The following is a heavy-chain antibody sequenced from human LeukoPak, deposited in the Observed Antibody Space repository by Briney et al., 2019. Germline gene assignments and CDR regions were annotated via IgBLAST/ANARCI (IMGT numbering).Heavy chain of an antibody. J-gene: IGHJ4*02. CDR2: IRGNGGNT. CDR1: GFTFSSYA. V-gene: IGHV3-23*01. D-gene: IGHD6-13*01. Sequence: GGSLRLSCAASGFTFSSYAMTWVRQAPGKGLEWVSSIRGNGGNTYYVDSVKGRFTNFRDNSKSTLYLQMNSLRVEDTAIYYCAKALRAAPGTTPGDYWGQGTLVTVSS. CDR3: AKALRAAPGTTPGDY.